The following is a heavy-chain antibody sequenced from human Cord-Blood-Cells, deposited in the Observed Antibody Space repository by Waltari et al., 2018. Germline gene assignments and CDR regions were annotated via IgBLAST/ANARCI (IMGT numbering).Heavy chain of an antibody. V-gene: IGHV1-69*01. CDR1: ERTCGTCA. CDR3: AIGGIAVAGTVGYYFDY. CDR2: IIPIFGTA. D-gene: IGHD6-19*01. Sequence: QQVQSCEEDNNSASPVKEWCKSSERTCGTCALSWVCEAPGLGLEWMGGIIPIFGTANYAQKFQGRVTITADESTSTAYMELSSLRSEDTAVYYCAIGGIAVAGTVGYYFDYWGQGTLVTVSS. J-gene: IGHJ4*02.